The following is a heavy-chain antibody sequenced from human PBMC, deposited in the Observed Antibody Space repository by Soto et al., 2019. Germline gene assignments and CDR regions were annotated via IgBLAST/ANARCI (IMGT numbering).Heavy chain of an antibody. CDR1: GYTFTSYY. V-gene: IGHV1-46*01. CDR2: INPSGGST. Sequence: ASVKVSCKASGYTFTSYYMRWVRQAPGQGLEWMGIINPSGGSTSYAQKFQGRVTMTRDTSTSTVYMELSSLRSEDTAVYYCARDPSFPAAGTTTFVFKRDPYHGILVSGPAITVSVS. CDR3: ARDPSFPAAGTTTFVFKRDPYHGILV. J-gene: IGHJ6*02. D-gene: IGHD6-13*01.